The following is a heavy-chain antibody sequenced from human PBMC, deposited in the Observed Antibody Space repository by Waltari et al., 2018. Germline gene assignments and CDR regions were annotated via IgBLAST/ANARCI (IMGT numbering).Heavy chain of an antibody. CDR1: GGSFSGYY. CDR2: INHSGST. V-gene: IGHV4-34*01. Sequence: QVQLQQWGAGLLKPSETLSLTCAVYGGSFSGYYWSWIRQPPGKGLEWIGEINHSGSTNYNPSLKSRFTISVETSKNQFSLKLSSVTAADTAVYYCAGEAVSYLHYYYYGMDVWGQGTTVTVSS. D-gene: IGHD4-4*01. J-gene: IGHJ6*02. CDR3: AGEAVSYLHYYYYGMDV.